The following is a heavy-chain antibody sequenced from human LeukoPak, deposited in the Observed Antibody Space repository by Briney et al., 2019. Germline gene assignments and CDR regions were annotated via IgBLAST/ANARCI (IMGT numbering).Heavy chain of an antibody. J-gene: IGHJ5*02. Sequence: SETLSLTCAVYGGSFSGYYWSWIRQPPGKGLEWIGEINHSGSTNYNPSLKSRVTISVDTSKSQFSLKLSSVTAADTAVYYCARMYYDFWSGYPGRFDPWGQGTLVTVSS. CDR3: ARMYYDFWSGYPGRFDP. V-gene: IGHV4-34*01. CDR1: GGSFSGYY. D-gene: IGHD3-3*01. CDR2: INHSGST.